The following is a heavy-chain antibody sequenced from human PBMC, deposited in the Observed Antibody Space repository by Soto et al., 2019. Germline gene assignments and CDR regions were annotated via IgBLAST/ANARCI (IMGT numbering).Heavy chain of an antibody. Sequence: QVQLVESGGGVVQPGGSLRLSCAASGFTFSGYGMHWGRQAPGKGLEWVAVIWYDGSSKDYADSVKGRFTISRDNSKNTLYLQMNSLRGEDTAVYDCGRENRYYGSGSIDYWGQGTLVTVSS. D-gene: IGHD3-10*01. CDR2: IWYDGSSK. J-gene: IGHJ4*02. CDR3: GRENRYYGSGSIDY. V-gene: IGHV3-33*01. CDR1: GFTFSGYG.